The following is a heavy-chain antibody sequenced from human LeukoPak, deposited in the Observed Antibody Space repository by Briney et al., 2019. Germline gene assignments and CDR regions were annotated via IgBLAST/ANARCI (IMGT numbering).Heavy chain of an antibody. Sequence: GGSLRLSCAASGFTFSSYAMSWVRQAPGEGLEWVSAISGSGGSTYYADSVKGRFTISRDNSKNTLYLQMNSLRAEDTAVYYCAKDERYSSGWYPPEGYYFDYWGQGTLVTVSS. CDR3: AKDERYSSGWYPPEGYYFDY. CDR2: ISGSGGST. CDR1: GFTFSSYA. D-gene: IGHD6-19*01. V-gene: IGHV3-23*01. J-gene: IGHJ4*02.